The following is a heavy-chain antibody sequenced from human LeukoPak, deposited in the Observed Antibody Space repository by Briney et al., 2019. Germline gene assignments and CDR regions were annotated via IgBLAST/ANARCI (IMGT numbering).Heavy chain of an antibody. V-gene: IGHV1-69*05. D-gene: IGHD3-22*01. Sequence: ASVKVSCKASGGTFSSYAISWVRQAPGQGLEWMGGIIPIFGTANYAQKFQGRVTITTDESTSTAYMELSSLRSEDTAVYYCARRRITMIVVDGFDPWGQGTLATVSS. CDR2: IIPIFGTA. CDR3: ARRRITMIVVDGFDP. CDR1: GGTFSSYA. J-gene: IGHJ5*02.